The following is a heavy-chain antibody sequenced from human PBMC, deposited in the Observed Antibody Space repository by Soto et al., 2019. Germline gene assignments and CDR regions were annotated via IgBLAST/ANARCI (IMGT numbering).Heavy chain of an antibody. Sequence: VQLVQSGGEVKKPGASVKVSCKTSNYNFDSDGITWGRQAPGQGLEWMGWIYVSNGYTNYAQKLEDRVTLTTDTSTRTVYMELRSLRSYDTAVYYCANRGNPLMDVWGQGTTVTVSS. CDR3: ANRGNPLMDV. J-gene: IGHJ6*02. V-gene: IGHV1-18*01. CDR1: NYNFDSDG. CDR2: IYVSNGYT.